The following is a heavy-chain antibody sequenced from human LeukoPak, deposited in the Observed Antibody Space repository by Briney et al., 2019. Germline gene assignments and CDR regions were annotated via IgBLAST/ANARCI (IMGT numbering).Heavy chain of an antibody. Sequence: SETLSLTCTVSGGSITIYHWSWIRQPPGKGLEWVGYIYYTGGSTNYNPSLQSRVTISVDTSKNQFSLKPSSVTAADTAVYYCASLVYSSGSSVTAPLDCRGQATLVSLPS. J-gene: IGHJ4*02. CDR1: GGSITIYH. D-gene: IGHD6-19*01. V-gene: IGHV4-59*08. CDR3: ASLVYSSGSSVTAPLDC. CDR2: IYYTGGST.